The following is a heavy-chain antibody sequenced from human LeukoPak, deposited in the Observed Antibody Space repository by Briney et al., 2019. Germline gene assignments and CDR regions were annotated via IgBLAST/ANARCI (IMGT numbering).Heavy chain of an antibody. CDR1: GYTFTSYY. Sequence: GASVKVSCKASGYTFTSYYMHWVRQAPGQGLEWMGIINPSGGSTSYAQKFQGRVTMTRDMSTSTDYMELSSLRSEDTAVYYCASQPQLELPFADYYYYYMDVWGKGTTVTVSS. J-gene: IGHJ6*03. D-gene: IGHD1-7*01. V-gene: IGHV1-46*01. CDR3: ASQPQLELPFADYYYYYMDV. CDR2: INPSGGST.